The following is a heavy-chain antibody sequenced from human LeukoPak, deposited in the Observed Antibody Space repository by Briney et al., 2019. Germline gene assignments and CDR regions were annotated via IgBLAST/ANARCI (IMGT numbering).Heavy chain of an antibody. CDR2: INHSGST. CDR3: ARRARYYYGSGRPLYYYYYMDV. Sequence: PSETLSLTCAVYGGSFSGYYWSWIRQPPGKGLEGMGEINHSGSTNYNPSLKSRVNISVDTSKNQFSLKLSSVTAADTAVYYCARRARYYYGSGRPLYYYYYMDVWGKGTTVTVSS. V-gene: IGHV4-34*01. J-gene: IGHJ6*03. D-gene: IGHD3-10*01. CDR1: GGSFSGYY.